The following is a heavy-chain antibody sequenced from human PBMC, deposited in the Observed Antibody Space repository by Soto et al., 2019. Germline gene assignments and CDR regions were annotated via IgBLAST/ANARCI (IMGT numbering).Heavy chain of an antibody. J-gene: IGHJ4*02. V-gene: IGHV3-53*01. CDR2: IYSGGYT. D-gene: IGHD3-10*01. CDR3: ATDRGGGGY. CDR1: GFTVSNNY. Sequence: EVQLVESGGGLIQPGGSLRLSCAVSGFTVSNNYMSWVRQAPGKGLEGVSVIYSGGYTAYGDSVKGRFTISRDNSKNTHFHKMKSLGADDPAVFYGATDRGGGGYWGQGTLVTVSS.